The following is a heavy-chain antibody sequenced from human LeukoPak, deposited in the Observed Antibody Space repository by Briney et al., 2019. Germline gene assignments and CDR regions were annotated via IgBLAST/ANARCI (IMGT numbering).Heavy chain of an antibody. Sequence: GGSLRLSRAASGFTFSSYSMNWVRQAPGKGLEWVSSISSSSSYIYYAGSVKGRFTISRDNAKNSLYLQMNSLRAEDTAVYYCARVDFWSGPDYWGQGTLVTVSS. CDR2: ISSSSSYI. V-gene: IGHV3-21*01. J-gene: IGHJ4*02. D-gene: IGHD3-3*01. CDR1: GFTFSSYS. CDR3: ARVDFWSGPDY.